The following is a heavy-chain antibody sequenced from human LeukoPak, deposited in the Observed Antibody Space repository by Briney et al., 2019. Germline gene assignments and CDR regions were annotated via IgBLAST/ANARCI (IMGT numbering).Heavy chain of an antibody. J-gene: IGHJ4*02. D-gene: IGHD3-22*01. Sequence: PGRSLRLSCAASGFTFSSYAMHWVRQAPGKGLEGVAVISYDGSNKYYADSVKGRFTISRDNSKNTLYLQMNSLRAEDTAVYYCARSHHPYDSSGYYLNYFDYWGQGTLVTVSS. CDR1: GFTFSSYA. CDR3: ARSHHPYDSSGYYLNYFDY. V-gene: IGHV3-30-3*01. CDR2: ISYDGSNK.